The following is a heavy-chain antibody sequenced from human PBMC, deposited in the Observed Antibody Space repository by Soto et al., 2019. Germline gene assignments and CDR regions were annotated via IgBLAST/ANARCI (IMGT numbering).Heavy chain of an antibody. Sequence: GAPVKVSCKTSGGMFYSSAINWVRQAPGQGLEWMGGIVPMNGSPKYAQEFLGRVTISADASATTAYMDLSGLKSEDTAVYYCSFAPNGTYQTSRCWGRRSQITVSS. D-gene: IGHD1-26*01. J-gene: IGHJ4*02. CDR1: GGMFYSSA. CDR3: SFAPNGTYQTSRC. CDR2: IVPMNGSP. V-gene: IGHV1-69*13.